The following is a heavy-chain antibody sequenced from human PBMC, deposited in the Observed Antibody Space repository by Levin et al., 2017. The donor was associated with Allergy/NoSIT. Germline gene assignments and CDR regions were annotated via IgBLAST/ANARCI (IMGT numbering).Heavy chain of an antibody. CDR2: IYYSGST. V-gene: IGHV4-61*01. D-gene: IGHD3-16*01. CDR3: ARGEYWYFDL. CDR1: GGSVSSGSYY. J-gene: IGHJ2*01. Sequence: ASETLSLTCTVSGGSVSSGSYYWSWIRQPPGKGLEWIGYIYYSGSTNYNPSLKSRVSISVDTSENQFSLKLSSVTAADTAVYYCARGEYWYFDLWGRGTLVTVSS.